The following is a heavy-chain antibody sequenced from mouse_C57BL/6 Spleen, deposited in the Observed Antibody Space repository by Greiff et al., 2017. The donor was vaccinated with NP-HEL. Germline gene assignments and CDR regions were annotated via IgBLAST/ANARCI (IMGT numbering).Heavy chain of an antibody. CDR3: ARGYGSYYFDY. Sequence: EVKVEESEGGLVQPGSSMKLSCTASGFTFSDYYMAWVRQVPEKGLEWVANINYDGSSTYYLDSLKSRFIISRENAKNILYLQMSSLKSEDTATYYCARGYGSYYFDYWGQGTTLTVSS. D-gene: IGHD1-1*01. CDR2: INYDGSST. CDR1: GFTFSDYY. V-gene: IGHV5-16*01. J-gene: IGHJ2*01.